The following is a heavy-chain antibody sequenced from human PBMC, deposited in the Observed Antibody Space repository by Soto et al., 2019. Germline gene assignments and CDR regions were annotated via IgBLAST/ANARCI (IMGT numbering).Heavy chain of an antibody. CDR2: ISSSSSTI. J-gene: IGHJ6*02. D-gene: IGHD5-18*01. CDR3: ARDRSYGYYYYYYYGMDV. V-gene: IGHV3-48*01. CDR1: GFTFSSYS. Sequence: GGSLRLSCAASGFTFSSYSMNWVRQAPGKGLEWVSYISSSSSTIYYADSVKGRFTISRDNAKNSLYLQMNSLRAEDTAVYYCARDRSYGYYYYYYYGMDVWGQGTTVTVSS.